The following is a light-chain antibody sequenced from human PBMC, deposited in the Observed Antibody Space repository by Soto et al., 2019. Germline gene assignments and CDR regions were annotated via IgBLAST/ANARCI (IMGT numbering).Light chain of an antibody. V-gene: IGKV3-20*01. CDR1: QSVSSSY. Sequence: EIVLTQSPGTLSLSPGERATLSCRASQSVSSSYLAWYQQKPGQAPRLLIYGASSRATGITDRFSGSGSGTDFTLTISRLEPEDFAVYYCQQYVSSPPLTFGQGTKVEIK. CDR3: QQYVSSPPLT. J-gene: IGKJ1*01. CDR2: GAS.